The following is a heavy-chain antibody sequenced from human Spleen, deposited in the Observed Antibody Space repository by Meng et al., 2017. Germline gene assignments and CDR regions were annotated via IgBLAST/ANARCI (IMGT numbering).Heavy chain of an antibody. CDR1: GVTFSSYA. J-gene: IGHJ4*02. D-gene: IGHD5-18*01. Sequence: QVQLVQSGAEVKKPGSSVKVSCNASGVTFSSYAFSWVRQAPEQGLEWVGGIIPIFGTSNYAQRFQGRVTIAADESTSTAYMELRSLSSEDTAMYYCARTQTVQLWAFDLWGQGTLVTVSS. CDR2: IIPIFGTS. CDR3: ARTQTVQLWAFDL. V-gene: IGHV1-69*01.